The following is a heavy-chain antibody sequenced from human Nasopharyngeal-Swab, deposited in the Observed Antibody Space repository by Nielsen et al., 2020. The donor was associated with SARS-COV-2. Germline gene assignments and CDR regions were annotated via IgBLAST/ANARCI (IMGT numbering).Heavy chain of an antibody. J-gene: IGHJ6*02. CDR3: ARDQVAGAVAGYYYYYGMDV. CDR2: IYYGGST. D-gene: IGHD6-19*01. V-gene: IGHV4-31*03. CDR1: GGSISSGGYY. Sequence: SETLSLTCTLSGGSISSGGYYWSWIRQHPGKGLEWIGDIYYGGSTYYNPSLKSRVTISADTSKNQFSLKLSSVTAADTAVYYCARDQVAGAVAGYYYYYGMDVWGQGTTVTVSS.